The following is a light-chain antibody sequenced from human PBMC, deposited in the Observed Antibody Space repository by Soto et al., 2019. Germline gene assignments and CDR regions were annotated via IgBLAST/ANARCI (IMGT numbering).Light chain of an antibody. CDR1: QSISSN. V-gene: IGKV3-15*01. Sequence: EIVMTHSPATLSVSPGERATLSCRASQSISSNLAWYQQKPGQAPRLLMFRTSSRATGFPARFSGSGSGTEFSLTISSLQSEDFALYYCQQYNDWPLTFGGVTKVDIK. CDR3: QQYNDWPLT. CDR2: RTS. J-gene: IGKJ4*01.